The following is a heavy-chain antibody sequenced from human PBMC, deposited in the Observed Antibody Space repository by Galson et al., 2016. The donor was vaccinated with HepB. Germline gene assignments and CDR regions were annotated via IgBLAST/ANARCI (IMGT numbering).Heavy chain of an antibody. CDR1: GFTFSSYN. CDR3: ARARYSSSWFGDFDY. D-gene: IGHD6-19*01. CDR2: IWYDGETK. V-gene: IGHV3-33*08. J-gene: IGHJ4*02. Sequence: SLRLSCAASGFTFSSYNMNWVRQAPGKGLEWVALIWYDGETKYSADSVKGRFTISRDNSDNTLYLHMNSLRAEDTAVYYCARARYSSSWFGDFDYWGQGTLVIVSS.